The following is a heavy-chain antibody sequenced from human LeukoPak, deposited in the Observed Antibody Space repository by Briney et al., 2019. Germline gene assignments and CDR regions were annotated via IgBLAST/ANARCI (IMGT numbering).Heavy chain of an antibody. CDR1: GGSFSGYY. CDR3: ARAQDVDISGFYPGY. J-gene: IGHJ4*02. CDR2: INHSGST. Sequence: PSETLSLTCAVYGGSFSGYYWNWIRQPPGKGLEWIGEINHSGSTNYNPSLRSRVTISVDTSKSQFSLKLSSVTAADTAVYYCARAQDVDISGFYPGYWGQGTLVTVSS. V-gene: IGHV4-34*01. D-gene: IGHD3-22*01.